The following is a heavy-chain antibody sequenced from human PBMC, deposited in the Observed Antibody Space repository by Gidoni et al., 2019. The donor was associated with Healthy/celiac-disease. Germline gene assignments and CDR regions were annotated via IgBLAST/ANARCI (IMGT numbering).Heavy chain of an antibody. CDR1: GYPCNSYY. CDR2: MNPTSGIT. V-gene: IGHV1-8*01. Sequence: QVQLVQSGAEVKKPGASVKVSCKAAGYPCNSYYINLVLQATGQGLEWMGWMNPTSGITGYAQKFQGRVTMTRNSSISTAYMELSSLRSEDTAVYYRARGTSYPYYYYGMDVLGQGTTVTVSS. CDR3: ARGTSYPYYYYGMDV. J-gene: IGHJ6*02. D-gene: IGHD3-16*01.